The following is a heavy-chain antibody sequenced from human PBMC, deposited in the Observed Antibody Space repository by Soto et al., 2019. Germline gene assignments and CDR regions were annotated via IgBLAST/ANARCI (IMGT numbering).Heavy chain of an antibody. V-gene: IGHV3-33*01. J-gene: IGHJ6*02. CDR1: GFTFSSYG. CDR3: ARDHIVVVPAATYWVSRGMDV. D-gene: IGHD2-2*01. CDR2: IWYDGSNK. Sequence: GGSLRLSCAASGFTFSSYGMHWVRQAPGKGLEWVAVIWYDGSNKYYADSVKGRFTISRDNSKNTLYLQMNSLRAEDTAVYYCARDHIVVVPAATYWVSRGMDVWGQGTTVTVSS.